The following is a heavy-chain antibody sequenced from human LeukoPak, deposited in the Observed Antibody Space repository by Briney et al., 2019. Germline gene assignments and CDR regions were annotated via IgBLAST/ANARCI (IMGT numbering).Heavy chain of an antibody. J-gene: IGHJ5*01. CDR2: INPKSGGT. CDR3: ARGGNYYNIESNWFDS. V-gene: IGHV1-2*02. D-gene: IGHD3-22*01. Sequence: ASVKVSCKASGYTFSDYYTHWVRQAPGQGLEWMGWINPKSGGTDYAQKFQGRVAMIRDTSISTAYMELSRLRSDDTAVYYCARGGNYYNIESNWFDSWGQGTLVTVSS. CDR1: GYTFSDYY.